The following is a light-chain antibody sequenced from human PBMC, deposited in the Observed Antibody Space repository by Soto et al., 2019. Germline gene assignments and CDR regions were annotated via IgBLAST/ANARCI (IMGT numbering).Light chain of an antibody. V-gene: IGKV3-20*01. Sequence: EIVLTQSPGTLSLSPGERATLSCRASQTTGSSFLAWYQQKPGQAPRLLIYGASNRATGIPDRFRGSGSGTEFTLTISRLEPEDFAVYYCQHYGSSLITFGQGTRLEIK. J-gene: IGKJ5*01. CDR1: QTTGSSF. CDR2: GAS. CDR3: QHYGSSLIT.